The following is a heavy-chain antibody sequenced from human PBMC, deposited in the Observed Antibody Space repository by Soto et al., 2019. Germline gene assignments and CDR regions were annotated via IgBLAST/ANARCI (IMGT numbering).Heavy chain of an antibody. D-gene: IGHD2-15*01. J-gene: IGHJ5*01. CDR3: ARGRYCLTGRCFPNWFDS. V-gene: IGHV4-30-4*01. Sequence: QVHLLESGPGLVKPSQTLSLTCSVSGDSISTVDYFWAWIRQPPGQALEYIGYIYKSTTTYYNPSFESRVAISLGTSKSQFSLTVTSVTAADTAVYFCARGRYCLTGRCFPNWFDSWGQGTLVTVSS. CDR2: IYKSTTT. CDR1: GDSISTVDYF.